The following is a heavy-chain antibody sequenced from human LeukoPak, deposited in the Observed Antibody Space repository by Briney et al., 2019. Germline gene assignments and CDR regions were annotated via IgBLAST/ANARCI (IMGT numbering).Heavy chain of an antibody. CDR1: GGTFSSYA. V-gene: IGHV1-69*13. J-gene: IGHJ4*02. Sequence: VASVKVSCKASGGTFSSYAISWVRQAPGQGLEWMGGIIPIFGTANYAQKFQGRVTITADESTSTAYMELSSLRSEDTAVYYCARSLGSITMVRGSYAVYYFDYWGQGALVTVSS. D-gene: IGHD3-10*01. CDR2: IIPIFGTA. CDR3: ARSLGSITMVRGSYAVYYFDY.